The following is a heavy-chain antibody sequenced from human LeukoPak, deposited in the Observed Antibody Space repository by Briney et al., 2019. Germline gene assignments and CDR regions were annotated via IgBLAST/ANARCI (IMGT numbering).Heavy chain of an antibody. D-gene: IGHD3-10*02. CDR2: ISSSGSTR. V-gene: IGHV3-48*03. Sequence: AGGSLRLSCAASGFTFSSYEMKGVRQAPGKGGEGVSYISSSGSTRYYADSVKGGVTMYRDNAKNSLYLQMNSLRAEHTAVYYCAQLGITMIGGVWGKGTPVTVSS. CDR3: AQLGITMIGGV. CDR1: GFTFSSYE. J-gene: IGHJ6*04.